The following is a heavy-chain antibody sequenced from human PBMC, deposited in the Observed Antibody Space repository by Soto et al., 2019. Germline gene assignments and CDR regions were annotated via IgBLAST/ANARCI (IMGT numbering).Heavy chain of an antibody. V-gene: IGHV4-4*02. CDR2: SHQSGNT. CDR1: GVSISSHDW. J-gene: IGHJ4*02. Sequence: QVQLQESGRGLVKPSGTLSLTCAVSGVSISSHDWWTWVRQPPGKGLEWIGESHQSGNTNYNSSLESRVTISLDKSKNQFSLQLSSVTVADTAVYYCATRDTGRVYWGQGTLVAVSS. CDR3: ATRDTGRVY. D-gene: IGHD5-18*01.